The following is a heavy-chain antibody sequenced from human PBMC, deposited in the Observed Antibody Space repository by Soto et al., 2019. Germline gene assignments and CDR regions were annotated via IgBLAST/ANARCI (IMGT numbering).Heavy chain of an antibody. J-gene: IGHJ5*02. Sequence: SVKVSCKASGGTFSSYAISWVRQAPGQGLEWMGGIIPIFGTANYAQKFQGRVTITADESTSTAYMELSSLRSGDTAVYYCARPTRYYYDSSGQSAWFDPWGQGTLVTVSS. CDR3: ARPTRYYYDSSGQSAWFDP. V-gene: IGHV1-69*13. CDR1: GGTFSSYA. D-gene: IGHD3-22*01. CDR2: IIPIFGTA.